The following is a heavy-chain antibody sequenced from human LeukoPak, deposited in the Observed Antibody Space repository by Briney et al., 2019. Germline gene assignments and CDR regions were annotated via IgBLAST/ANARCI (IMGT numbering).Heavy chain of an antibody. Sequence: GGSLRLSCAASGFTFSSYWMHWVRQASGKGLVWVSRINSDGSSTSYADSVKGRFTISRDNAKNTLYLQMNSLRAEDTAVYYCARAYPFHYDTAKTYYFDYWGQGTLVTVSS. CDR1: GFTFSSYW. D-gene: IGHD3-22*01. CDR2: INSDGSST. V-gene: IGHV3-74*01. CDR3: ARAYPFHYDTAKTYYFDY. J-gene: IGHJ4*02.